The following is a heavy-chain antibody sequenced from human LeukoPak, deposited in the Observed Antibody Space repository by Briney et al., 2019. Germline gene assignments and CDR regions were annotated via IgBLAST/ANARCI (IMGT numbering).Heavy chain of an antibody. D-gene: IGHD3-3*01. V-gene: IGHV1-8*01. CDR1: GYTFTSYD. Sequence: GASVKVSCKASGYTFTSYDINWVRQATGQGLEWMGWMNPNSGNTGYAQKFQGRVTMTRNTSISTAYMELSSLRSEDTAVYYCAGGFFTIFGVVTTHRSYNWFDPWGQGTLVTVSS. J-gene: IGHJ5*02. CDR3: AGGFFTIFGVVTTHRSYNWFDP. CDR2: MNPNSGNT.